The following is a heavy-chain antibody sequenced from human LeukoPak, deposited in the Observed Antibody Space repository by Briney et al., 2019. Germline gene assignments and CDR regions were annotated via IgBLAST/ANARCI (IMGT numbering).Heavy chain of an antibody. D-gene: IGHD3-16*02. CDR1: GDSISSGDYY. CDR2: IYTSGST. V-gene: IGHV4-61*02. Sequence: SETLSPTCTVSGDSISSGDYYWSWIRQPAGKGLEWIGRIYTSGSTNYNPSLKSRVTMSVDTSKNQFSLKLSSVTAADTAVYYCARDGSVNYVWGSYRWDYFDYWGQGTLVTVSS. J-gene: IGHJ4*02. CDR3: ARDGSVNYVWGSYRWDYFDY.